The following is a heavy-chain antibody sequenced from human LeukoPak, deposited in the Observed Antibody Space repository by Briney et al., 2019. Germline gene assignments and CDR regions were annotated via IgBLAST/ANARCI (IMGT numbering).Heavy chain of an antibody. Sequence: GGSLRLSCAASGFTFSSYSMNWVRQAPGKGLEWVSYISSSSSTIYYADSVKGRFTISRDNAKNTLYLQMNSLRAEDTAVYYCARDAGSSNLDYWGQGTLVTVSS. J-gene: IGHJ4*02. V-gene: IGHV3-48*01. CDR3: ARDAGSSNLDY. D-gene: IGHD1-26*01. CDR1: GFTFSSYS. CDR2: ISSSSSTI.